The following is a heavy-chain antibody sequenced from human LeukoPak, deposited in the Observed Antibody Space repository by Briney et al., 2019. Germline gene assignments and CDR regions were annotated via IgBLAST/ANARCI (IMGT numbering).Heavy chain of an antibody. CDR2: INTNTGNP. V-gene: IGHV7-4-1*02. Sequence: ASVKVSCKASGYTFTYYGMNWVRQAPGQGLEWMGWINTNTGNPTYAQGFTGRFVFSLDTSVSTAYLQISSLKAEDTAVYYCATKYSSGWYGPFAFDVWGQGTMVTVSS. J-gene: IGHJ3*01. CDR3: ATKYSSGWYGPFAFDV. D-gene: IGHD6-19*01. CDR1: GYTFTYYG.